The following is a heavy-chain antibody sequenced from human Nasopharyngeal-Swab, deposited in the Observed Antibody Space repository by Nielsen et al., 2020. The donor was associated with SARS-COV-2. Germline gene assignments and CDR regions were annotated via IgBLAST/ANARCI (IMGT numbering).Heavy chain of an antibody. CDR2: ISGSCDTT. CDR1: GFTFSSYA. D-gene: IGHD6-19*01. Sequence: GGSLKISCAASGFTFSSYAMSWVRQAPGKGLEWVSSISGSCDTTYCADSVKARFTISRDNSKNTLYLQLNSLRAEDTAVYYCAKGAVGGAVAGTQYFQHWGQGTQVTVSS. J-gene: IGHJ1*01. V-gene: IGHV3-23*01. CDR3: AKGAVGGAVAGTQYFQH.